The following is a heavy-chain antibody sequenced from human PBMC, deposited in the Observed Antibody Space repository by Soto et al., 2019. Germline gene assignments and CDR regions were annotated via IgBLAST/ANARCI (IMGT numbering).Heavy chain of an antibody. D-gene: IGHD2-2*01. V-gene: IGHV4-31*03. CDR1: GGSISSGGYY. Sequence: QVQLQESGPGLVKPSQTLSLTCTVSGGSISSGGYYWGWIRQHPGKGLEWIGYIYYSGSTYYNPSLKSRVTISVDTSKNQFSLKLSSVTAADTAVYYCARDRCSSTSCYVGHDAFDIWGQGTMVTVSS. J-gene: IGHJ3*02. CDR2: IYYSGST. CDR3: ARDRCSSTSCYVGHDAFDI.